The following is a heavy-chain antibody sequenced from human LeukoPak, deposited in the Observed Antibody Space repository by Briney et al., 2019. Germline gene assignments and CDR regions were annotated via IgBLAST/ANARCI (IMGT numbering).Heavy chain of an antibody. Sequence: GESLKISCKGSGYSFTSYWTGWVRQMPGKGLEWMGIIYPGDSDTRYSPSFQGQVTISADKSISTAYLQWSSLKASDTAMYYCARGRLIMVRGVIPSYFDYWGQGTLVTVSS. CDR2: IYPGDSDT. CDR1: GYSFTSYW. V-gene: IGHV5-51*01. CDR3: ARGRLIMVRGVIPSYFDY. J-gene: IGHJ4*02. D-gene: IGHD3-10*01.